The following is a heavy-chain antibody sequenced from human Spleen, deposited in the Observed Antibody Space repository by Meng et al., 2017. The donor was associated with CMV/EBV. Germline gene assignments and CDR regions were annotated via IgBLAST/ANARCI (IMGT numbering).Heavy chain of an antibody. CDR3: AKDVVVDD. Sequence: SLRLSCEASGFTFSSYAMGWVRQAPGQGLECVSIIYSGDDNTYYADSVKGRFTISRDNSKSTVYLQMNSLRTEDTAIYYCAKDVVVDDWGQGTLVTVSS. D-gene: IGHD2-15*01. CDR1: GFTFSSYA. V-gene: IGHV3-23*03. J-gene: IGHJ4*02. CDR2: IYSGDDNT.